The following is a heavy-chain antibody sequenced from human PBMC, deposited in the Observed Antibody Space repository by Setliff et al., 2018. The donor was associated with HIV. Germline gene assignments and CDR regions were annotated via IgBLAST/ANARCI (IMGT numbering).Heavy chain of an antibody. J-gene: IGHJ1*01. CDR3: ASAYIAAACTEYFHH. D-gene: IGHD6-13*01. CDR2: SYHSGST. CDR1: GGSFRGYC. V-gene: IGHV4-34*01. Sequence: PSETLSLTCAVFGGSFRGYCWSWIRQPPGKGLEWIGSSYHSGSTYYNPSLKSRVTISVDTSKHKFSLKLSSVTAADTALYYCASAYIAAACTEYFHHLGKVTLLTTSS.